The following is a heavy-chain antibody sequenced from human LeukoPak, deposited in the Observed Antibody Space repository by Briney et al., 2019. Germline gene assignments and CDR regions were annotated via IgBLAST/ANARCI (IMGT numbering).Heavy chain of an antibody. CDR3: ANSLVVVAALDY. CDR2: IGSSGSTI. D-gene: IGHD2-15*01. Sequence: GGSLRLSCAASGFTFSDYYMSWIRQAPGKGLEWVSYIGSSGSTIYYADSVKGRFTISRDNSKNTLYLQMNSLRAEDTAVYYCANSLVVVAALDYWGQGTLVTVSS. V-gene: IGHV3-11*01. CDR1: GFTFSDYY. J-gene: IGHJ4*02.